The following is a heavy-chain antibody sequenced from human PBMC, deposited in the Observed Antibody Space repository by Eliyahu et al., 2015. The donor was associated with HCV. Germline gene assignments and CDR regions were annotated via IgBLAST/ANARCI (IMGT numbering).Heavy chain of an antibody. CDR2: IYWDDDK. CDR3: AHSTLERRDGYNFYLAASPNPLFDY. D-gene: IGHD5-24*01. CDR1: GFSLSTSGVG. V-gene: IGHV2-5*02. J-gene: IGHJ4*02. Sequence: QITLKESGPTLVKPTQTLTLTCTFSGFSLSTSGVGVGWIRQPPGKALEWLALIYWDDDKRYSPTPKSRLTITKDTSKNQVVLTMTNMDPVDTATYYCAHSTLERRDGYNFYLAASPNPLFDYWGQGTLVTVSS.